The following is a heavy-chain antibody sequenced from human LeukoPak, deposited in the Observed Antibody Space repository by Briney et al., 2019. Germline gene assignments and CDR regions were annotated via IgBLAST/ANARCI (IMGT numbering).Heavy chain of an antibody. Sequence: GASVKVSCKASGYTFTSYGISWVRQAPGQGLEWMGWISAYNGNTNYAQKFQGRVTITRNTSISTAYMELSSLRSEDTAVYYCARDYYGDYVFDPWGQGTLVTVSS. CDR3: ARDYYGDYVFDP. V-gene: IGHV1-18*01. CDR2: ISAYNGNT. J-gene: IGHJ5*02. CDR1: GYTFTSYG. D-gene: IGHD4-17*01.